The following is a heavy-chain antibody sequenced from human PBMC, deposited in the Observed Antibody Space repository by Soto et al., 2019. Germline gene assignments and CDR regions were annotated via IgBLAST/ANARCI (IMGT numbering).Heavy chain of an antibody. Sequence: QVQLVESGGGVVHPGKSLRLSCAASGFRFSGYGMYWVRQAPGKGLEWIAVISYDGSSKSYADSVKGRFAISSDNSKNTLSLQMNSLRDEDTAVYYCAKDYRLVIPTGHEGVFDYWGQGTRVTVSS. J-gene: IGHJ4*02. CDR1: GFRFSGYG. CDR2: ISYDGSSK. V-gene: IGHV3-30*18. CDR3: AKDYRLVIPTGHEGVFDY. D-gene: IGHD2-2*01.